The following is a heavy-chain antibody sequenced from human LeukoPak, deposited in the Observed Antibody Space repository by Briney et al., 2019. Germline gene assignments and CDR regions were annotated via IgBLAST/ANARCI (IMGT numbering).Heavy chain of an antibody. CDR1: GFTFSSYG. Sequence: PGGSLRLSCAASGFTFSSYGMHWVRQAPGKGLEWVAFIRYDGGNKYYADSVKGRFTISRDNSKNTLYLQMNSLRAEDTAVYYCAKPSIAARIVDAFDIWGQGTMVTVSS. CDR3: AKPSIAARIVDAFDI. D-gene: IGHD6-6*01. J-gene: IGHJ3*02. CDR2: IRYDGGNK. V-gene: IGHV3-30*02.